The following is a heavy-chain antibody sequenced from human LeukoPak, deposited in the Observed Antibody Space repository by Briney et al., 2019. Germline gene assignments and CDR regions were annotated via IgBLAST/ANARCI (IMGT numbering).Heavy chain of an antibody. Sequence: ASVKVSCKASEYTFTGYYMHWVRQAPGQGLEWMGIIKPSGGTTTYAQSFQGSVTMTRDTPTSTVYMELTSLTSEDTAVYYCASGSQYDTSGYCFDYWGQGTLVTVSS. CDR1: EYTFTGYY. V-gene: IGHV1-46*01. CDR3: ASGSQYDTSGYCFDY. J-gene: IGHJ4*02. CDR2: IKPSGGTT. D-gene: IGHD3-22*01.